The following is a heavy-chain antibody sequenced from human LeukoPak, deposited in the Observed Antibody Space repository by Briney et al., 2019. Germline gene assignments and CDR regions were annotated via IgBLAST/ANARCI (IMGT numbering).Heavy chain of an antibody. CDR3: ARDRKIYTVAQTGY. D-gene: IGHD5-12*01. CDR2: IRYDGSNK. J-gene: IGHJ4*02. V-gene: IGHV3-30*02. CDR1: GFTFSSYG. Sequence: GGSLRLSCAASGFTFSSYGMHWVRQAPGKGLEWVAFIRYDGSNKYYADSVKGRFTISRDNSKNTLYLQMNSLRAEDTAVYYCARDRKIYTVAQTGYWGQGTLVTVSS.